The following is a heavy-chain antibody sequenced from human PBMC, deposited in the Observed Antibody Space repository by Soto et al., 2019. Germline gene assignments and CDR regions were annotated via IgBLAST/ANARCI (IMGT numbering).Heavy chain of an antibody. CDR1: GFIFSNYS. Sequence: EVHLVESGGGLVKPGGSLRLSCAASGFIFSNYSMNWVRQAPGKGLEWVSAISRTSIYIYYPDSLNGRFTVSRDNAKTSLYLQMNSLRAEDTAVYYCARDSLGGGMDVWGQGTTVTVSS. V-gene: IGHV3-21*01. D-gene: IGHD3-16*01. J-gene: IGHJ6*02. CDR3: ARDSLGGGMDV. CDR2: ISRTSIYI.